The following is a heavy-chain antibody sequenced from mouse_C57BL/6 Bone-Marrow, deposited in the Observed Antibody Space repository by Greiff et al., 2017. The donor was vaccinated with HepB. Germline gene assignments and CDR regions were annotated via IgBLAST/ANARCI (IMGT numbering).Heavy chain of an antibody. V-gene: IGHV5-4*01. Sequence: EVQGVESGGGLVKPGGSLKLSCAASGFTFSSYAMSWVRQTPEKRLEWVATISDGGSYTYYPDNVKGRFTISRDNAKNNLYLQMSHLKSEDTAMYYCARDPIYYDYDGDYWGQGTTLTVSS. J-gene: IGHJ2*01. D-gene: IGHD2-4*01. CDR2: ISDGGSYT. CDR1: GFTFSSYA. CDR3: ARDPIYYDYDGDY.